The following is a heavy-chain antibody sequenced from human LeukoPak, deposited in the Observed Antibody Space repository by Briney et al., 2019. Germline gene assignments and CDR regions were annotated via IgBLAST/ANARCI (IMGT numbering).Heavy chain of an antibody. Sequence: GGSLRLSCAASGFTFSSYWMHWVRQAPGKGLVWVSRIKSDGSTTTYADSVKGRFTTSRDNAKNTLYLQMNSLRAEDTALYYCTRVQAGRSGLMDVWGRGTTVTVSS. CDR3: TRVQAGRSGLMDV. CDR1: GFTFSSYW. D-gene: IGHD2-8*02. J-gene: IGHJ6*02. CDR2: IKSDGSTT. V-gene: IGHV3-74*01.